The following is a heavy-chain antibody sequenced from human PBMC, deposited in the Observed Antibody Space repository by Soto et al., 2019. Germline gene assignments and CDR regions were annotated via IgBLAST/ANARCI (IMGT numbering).Heavy chain of an antibody. V-gene: IGHV5-10-1*01. J-gene: IGHJ5*02. CDR1: GYSFTSYW. CDR3: AGVVVSSMEAYRGGTTESPDNWGDP. CDR2: IDPSDSYT. D-gene: IGHD2-15*01. Sequence: GESLKISCKGSGYSFTSYWISWVRQMPGKGLEWMGRIDPSDSYTNYSPSFQGHVTISADKSISTAYLRWSSLKASDTAMYYCAGVVVSSMEAYRGGTTESPDNWGDPWGQGTLVTGAS.